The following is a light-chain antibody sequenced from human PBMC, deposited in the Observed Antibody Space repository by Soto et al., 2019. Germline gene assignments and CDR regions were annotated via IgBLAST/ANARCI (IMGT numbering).Light chain of an antibody. Sequence: QSALTQPPSVSGSPGQSVTISCTGTSSDVGSYNRVSWYQQPPGTAPKLMIYEVTNRPSGVPNRFSASKSGNTASLTISGLQAEDEDDYYCTSYTSSRTWVFGGGTKLTVL. CDR2: EVT. V-gene: IGLV2-18*02. J-gene: IGLJ3*02. CDR3: TSYTSSRTWV. CDR1: SSDVGSYNR.